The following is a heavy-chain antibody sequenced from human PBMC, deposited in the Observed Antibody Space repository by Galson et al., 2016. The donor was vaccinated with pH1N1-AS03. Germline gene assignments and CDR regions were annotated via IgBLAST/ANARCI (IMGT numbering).Heavy chain of an antibody. CDR1: GFIFSSYS. Sequence: SLRLSCAASGFIFSSYSMNWVRRAPGKGLEWVANIKRDGSERKYVDSVKGRFTISRDNPKNSVFLQMNSLRAEDTAMYYCARTWGSGWSDAFDIWGQGTMVTVSS. CDR2: IKRDGSER. J-gene: IGHJ3*02. V-gene: IGHV3-7*01. CDR3: ARTWGSGWSDAFDI. D-gene: IGHD6-19*01.